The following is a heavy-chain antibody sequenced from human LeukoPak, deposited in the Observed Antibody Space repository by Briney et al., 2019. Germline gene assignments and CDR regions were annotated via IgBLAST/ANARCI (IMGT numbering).Heavy chain of an antibody. CDR2: INTNTGNP. J-gene: IGHJ4*02. CDR3: ARELCVRGSGSYCPFDY. D-gene: IGHD3-10*01. Sequence: VASVKVSCKASGYTFTSYGISWVRQAPGQGLEWMGWINTNTGNPTCGQGFTGRFVFSLDTSVSTAYLQISSLKAEDTAVYYCARELCVRGSGSYCPFDYWGQGTLVTVSS. V-gene: IGHV7-4-1*02. CDR1: GYTFTSYG.